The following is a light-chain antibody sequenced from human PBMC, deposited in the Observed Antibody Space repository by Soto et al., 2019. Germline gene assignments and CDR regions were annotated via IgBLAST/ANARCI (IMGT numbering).Light chain of an antibody. V-gene: IGKV1-39*01. J-gene: IGKJ5*01. CDR2: GAS. Sequence: MTQSPSLWSTSVGYRITITSRASQSITNYLNWFQQKPGKAPKLLIYGASSLQSGVPSRFSGSGGGTDFTLSISSVQPEDFATYFCQQSYMDPITVGQGTRLDIK. CDR3: QQSYMDPIT. CDR1: QSITNY.